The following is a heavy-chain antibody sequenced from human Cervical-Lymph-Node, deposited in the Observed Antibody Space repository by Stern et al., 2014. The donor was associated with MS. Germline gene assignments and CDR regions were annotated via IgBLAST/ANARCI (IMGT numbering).Heavy chain of an antibody. CDR3: ARDNDDNGMDV. D-gene: IGHD1-1*01. CDR1: GDTFINFA. J-gene: IGHJ6*02. CDR2: IIPIPGTT. V-gene: IGHV1-69*01. Sequence: VQLVQSGAEVKKPGSSVKVSCTASGDTFINFAISWVRQAPGQGLEWMGGIIPIPGTTEYVEKFQGRVSISADESATTVYMELSSLRSEDTAVYFCARDNDDNGMDVWGQGTTVIVSS.